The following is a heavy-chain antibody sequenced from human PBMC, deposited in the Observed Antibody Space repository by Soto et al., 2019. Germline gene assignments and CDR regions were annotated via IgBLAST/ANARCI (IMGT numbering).Heavy chain of an antibody. CDR1: GGSISSGGYY. CDR3: ASGSSIAGLYYGMDV. Sequence: QVQLQESGPGLVKPSQTLSLTCTVSGGSISSGGYYWTWIRQHPGKGLEWIGYNYYSGITYYNPSLKSRVNMSLDTSKNKCSLKLSSVTAADTAVYYCASGSSIAGLYYGMDVWGQGTTVTVSS. V-gene: IGHV4-31*03. D-gene: IGHD6-6*01. J-gene: IGHJ6*02. CDR2: NYYSGIT.